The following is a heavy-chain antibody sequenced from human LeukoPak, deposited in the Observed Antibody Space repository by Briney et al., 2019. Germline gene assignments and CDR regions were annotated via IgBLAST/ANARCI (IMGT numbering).Heavy chain of an antibody. J-gene: IGHJ4*02. CDR1: GFTFSDYY. CDR3: ARSIAAASSSYYFDY. CDR2: ISSSGSTI. Sequence: GGSLRLSCAASGFTFSDYYMSWIRQAPGKGLEWVSYISSSGSTIYYADSVKGRFTISRDNAKNSLYLQMNSLRAEDTAVYYCARSIAAASSSYYFDYWGQGTLVTVSS. D-gene: IGHD6-13*01. V-gene: IGHV3-11*04.